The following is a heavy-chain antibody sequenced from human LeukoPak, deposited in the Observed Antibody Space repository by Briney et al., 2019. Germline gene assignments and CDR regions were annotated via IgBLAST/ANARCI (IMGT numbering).Heavy chain of an antibody. CDR3: AKAPVGYCSGGSCAGMWFDP. Sequence: PGGSLRLSCAASGFTFSSYAMSWVRQAPGKGLEWVSAISGSGGSTYYADSVKGQFTISRDNSKNTLYLQMNSLRAEDTAVYYCAKAPVGYCSGGSCAGMWFDPWGQGTLVTVSS. D-gene: IGHD2-15*01. V-gene: IGHV3-23*01. CDR2: ISGSGGST. J-gene: IGHJ5*02. CDR1: GFTFSSYA.